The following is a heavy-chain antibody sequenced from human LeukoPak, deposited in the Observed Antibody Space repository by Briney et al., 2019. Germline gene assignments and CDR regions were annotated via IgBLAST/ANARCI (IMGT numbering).Heavy chain of an antibody. CDR3: AKELDYYSYMDV. V-gene: IGHV3-9*01. Sequence: PGGSLRLSCVASGFTFDDYVMHWVRQAPGKGLEWVSGISWNSNSIAYADSVKGRFTISRDNAKNSLYLHMNSLRAEDTALYYCAKELDYYSYMDVWGNGTTVTVSS. CDR1: GFTFDDYV. CDR2: ISWNSNSI. J-gene: IGHJ6*03.